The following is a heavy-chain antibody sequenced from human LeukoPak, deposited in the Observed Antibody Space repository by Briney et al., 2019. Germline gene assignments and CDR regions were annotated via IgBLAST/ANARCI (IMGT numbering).Heavy chain of an antibody. J-gene: IGHJ3*02. CDR3: AREGGDIVVVPAASHTAFDI. V-gene: IGHV1-69*13. Sequence: SVKVSCKASGGTFSSYAISWVRQAPGQGLEWMGGIIPIFGTANYAQKFQGRVTITADESTSTAYMELSSLRSEDTAVYYCAREGGDIVVVPAASHTAFDIWGQGTMVTVSS. D-gene: IGHD2-2*01. CDR1: GGTFSSYA. CDR2: IIPIFGTA.